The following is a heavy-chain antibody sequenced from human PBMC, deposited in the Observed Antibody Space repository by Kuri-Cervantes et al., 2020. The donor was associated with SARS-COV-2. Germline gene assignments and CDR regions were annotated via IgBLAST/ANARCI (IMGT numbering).Heavy chain of an antibody. CDR3: ARNPYLEWLFTPDAFDI. CDR1: GFTFDDYG. Sequence: ETLSLTCAASGFTFDDYGMSWVRQAPGKGLEWVSGINWNGGSTGYADSVKGRFTISRDNAKNSLYLQMISLRAEDTAVYYCARNPYLEWLFTPDAFDIWGKGTTVTVSS. V-gene: IGHV3-20*04. CDR2: INWNGGST. J-gene: IGHJ3*02. D-gene: IGHD3-3*01.